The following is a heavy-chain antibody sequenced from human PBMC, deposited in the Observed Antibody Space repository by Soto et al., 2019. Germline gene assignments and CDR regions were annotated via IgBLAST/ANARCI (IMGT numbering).Heavy chain of an antibody. CDR2: ISSSSSYI. CDR1: GFTFSSYS. Sequence: GGSLRLSCAASGFTFSSYSMNWVRQAPGRGLEWVSSISSSSSYIYYADSVKGRFTISRDNAKNSLYLQMNSLRAEDTAVYYCAREALAWLTVGMEVWGQGTTVTVSS. J-gene: IGHJ6*02. CDR3: AREALAWLTVGMEV. D-gene: IGHD3-9*01. V-gene: IGHV3-21*01.